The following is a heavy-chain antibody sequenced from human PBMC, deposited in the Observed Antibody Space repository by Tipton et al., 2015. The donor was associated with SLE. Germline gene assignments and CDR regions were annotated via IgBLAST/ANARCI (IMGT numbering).Heavy chain of an antibody. CDR2: ISSSSSYI. CDR1: GFTFISYS. D-gene: IGHD5-18*01. CDR3: ARLQEGYKYIYGMDV. J-gene: IGHJ6*02. Sequence: SLRLSCAASGFTFISYSMNWVRQAPGKGLEWVSSISSSSSYIYYADSVKGRFTISRDNAKNSLYLQMNSLRAEDTATYYCARLQEGYKYIYGMDVWGQGTTVTVSS. V-gene: IGHV3-21*04.